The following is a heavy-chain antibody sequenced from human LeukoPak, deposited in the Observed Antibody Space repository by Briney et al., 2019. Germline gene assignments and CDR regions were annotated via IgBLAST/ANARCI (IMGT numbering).Heavy chain of an antibody. CDR1: GFTFSSYA. CDR3: ARDTGH. J-gene: IGHJ4*02. V-gene: IGHV3-30-3*01. Sequence: GGSLRLSCAASGFTFSSYAMHWVRQAPGKGLEWVAVISYDGSNKYYADSVQGRFTISRDNSKNTLYLQMNSLRAEDTAVYYCARDTGHWGQGTLVTVSS. D-gene: IGHD1-14*01. CDR2: ISYDGSNK.